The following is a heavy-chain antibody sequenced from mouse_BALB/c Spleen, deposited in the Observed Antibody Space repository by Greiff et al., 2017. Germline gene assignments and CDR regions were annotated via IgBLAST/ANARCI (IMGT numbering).Heavy chain of an antibody. J-gene: IGHJ4*01. Sequence: EVKLMESGGGLVQPGGSRKLSCAASGFTFSSFGMHWVRQAPEKGLEWVAYISSGSSTIYYADTVKGRFTISRDNPKNTLFLQMTSLRSEDTAMYYCARRGRYDGYYYAMDYWGQGTSVTVSS. D-gene: IGHD2-14*01. CDR1: GFTFSSFG. CDR3: ARRGRYDGYYYAMDY. V-gene: IGHV5-17*02. CDR2: ISSGSSTI.